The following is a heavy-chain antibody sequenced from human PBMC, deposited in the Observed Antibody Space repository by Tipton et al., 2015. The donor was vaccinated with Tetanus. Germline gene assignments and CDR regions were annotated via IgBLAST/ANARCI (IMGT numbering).Heavy chain of an antibody. CDR3: SRLTGIAAAAIGYYYCGRVG. CDR1: GGTFSSYA. Sequence: QSGAEVKKPGSSVKVSCKASGGTFSSYAISWVRQAPGQGLEWMGGIIPIFGTANYAQKFQGRVTITADESTSTAYMELSSLRSEDTAEYYWSRLTGIAAAAIGYYYCGRVGGAQGTTFTVSS. D-gene: IGHD6-13*01. J-gene: IGHJ6*02. CDR2: IIPIFGTA. V-gene: IGHV1-69*01.